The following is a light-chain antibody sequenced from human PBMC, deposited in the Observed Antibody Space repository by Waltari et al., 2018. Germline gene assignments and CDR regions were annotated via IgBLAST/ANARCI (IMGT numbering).Light chain of an antibody. J-gene: IGLJ3*02. CDR2: NTN. CDR3: LLYFGGAHLV. V-gene: IGLV7-43*01. Sequence: QTVVTQEPSLTVSPGGTVTLTCASSIGAVNSGYYPNWFQQKPGQAPRSLIYNTNNKHPWTPALFSGSLLGGKAVLTLSSVQPEDEADYYCLLYFGGAHLVFGGGTKLTVL. CDR1: IGAVNSGYY.